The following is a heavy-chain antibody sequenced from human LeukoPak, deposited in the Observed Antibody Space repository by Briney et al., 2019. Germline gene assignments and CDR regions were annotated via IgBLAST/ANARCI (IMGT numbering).Heavy chain of an antibody. Sequence: SETLSLTCTVSGGSIGSSSYYWGWIRQPPGKGLEWIGSIYYSGSTYYNPSLKSRVTISVDTSKNQFSLKLSSVTTADTAVYYCARQNPYDFWSGLTICYFDYWGQGTLVTVSS. V-gene: IGHV4-39*01. CDR1: GGSIGSSSYY. D-gene: IGHD3-3*01. J-gene: IGHJ4*02. CDR2: IYYSGST. CDR3: ARQNPYDFWSGLTICYFDY.